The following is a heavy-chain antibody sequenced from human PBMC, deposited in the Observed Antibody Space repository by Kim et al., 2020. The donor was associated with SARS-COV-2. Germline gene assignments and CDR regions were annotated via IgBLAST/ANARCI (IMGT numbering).Heavy chain of an antibody. CDR1: GDSFSSDSYF. J-gene: IGHJ4*02. Sequence: SETLSLTCTVSGDSFSSDSYFWGWIRQPPGKGLEWIGSTHHSGITYYNPSLKSRVTIFVDTSKNQLSLKLSSVTAADTAVYYCIRSKHTPGISWGRGTLVTVSS. V-gene: IGHV4-39*01. CDR3: IRSKHTPGIS. CDR2: THHSGIT. D-gene: IGHD1-1*01.